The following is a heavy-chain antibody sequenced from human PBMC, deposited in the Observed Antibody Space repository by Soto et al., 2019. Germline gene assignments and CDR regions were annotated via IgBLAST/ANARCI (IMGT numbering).Heavy chain of an antibody. Sequence: PGGSVRLSCAASGFTFSSYEMNWVRQAPGQGLEWVSYISDSGGTVYYADSVKGRFTVSRDNAQNSVYLQMNSLRTEDTAVYYCARDLLHYDFWSGYSAYFYYGMDVWGPGTKVTVSS. D-gene: IGHD3-3*01. CDR2: ISDSGGTV. CDR3: ARDLLHYDFWSGYSAYFYYGMDV. CDR1: GFTFSSYE. V-gene: IGHV3-48*03. J-gene: IGHJ6*02.